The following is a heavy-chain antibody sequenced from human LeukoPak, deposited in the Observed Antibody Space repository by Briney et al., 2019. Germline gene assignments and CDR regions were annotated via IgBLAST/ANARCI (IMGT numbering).Heavy chain of an antibody. D-gene: IGHD1-1*01. J-gene: IGHJ2*01. Sequence: GGSLRLSCAASGLSFSNAWMSWVRQAPGKGLEWVGRIRGKIDGGTTDYAAPVKGRFTISRDDSENTLYLHLTSLKSEDAAVHYCATLGGDNWFDWYFDLWGRGTLVAVSS. CDR2: IRGKIDGGTT. V-gene: IGHV3-15*01. CDR3: ATLGGDNWFDWYFDL. CDR1: GLSFSNAW.